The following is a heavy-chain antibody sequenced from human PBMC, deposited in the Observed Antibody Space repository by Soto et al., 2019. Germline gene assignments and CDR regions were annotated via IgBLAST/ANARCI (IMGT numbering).Heavy chain of an antibody. CDR1: GFTFSSYG. V-gene: IGHV3-33*01. J-gene: IGHJ6*02. CDR3: AREAPYYGMDV. CDR2: IWYDGSNK. Sequence: QVQLVESGGGVVQPGRSLRLSCAASGFTFSSYGMHWVRQAPGKGLEWVAVIWYDGSNKYYADSVKGRFTISRDNSKNTLYLQMNSLRAEDTAVYYCAREAPYYGMDVWGQGTTVTVSS.